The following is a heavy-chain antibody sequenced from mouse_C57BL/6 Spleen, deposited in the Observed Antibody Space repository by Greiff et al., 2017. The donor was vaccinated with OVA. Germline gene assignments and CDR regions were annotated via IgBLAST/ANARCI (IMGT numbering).Heavy chain of an antibody. CDR1: GFTFTDYY. Sequence: EVHLVESGGGLVQPGGSLSLSCAASGFTFTDYYMSWVRQPPGKALEWLGFIRNKANGYTTEYSASVKGRFTISRDNSQSILYLQMNALRAEDSATYYCARRRWYFEVWGTGTTVTVAS. CDR2: IRNKANGYTT. J-gene: IGHJ1*03. V-gene: IGHV7-3*01. CDR3: ARRRWYFEV.